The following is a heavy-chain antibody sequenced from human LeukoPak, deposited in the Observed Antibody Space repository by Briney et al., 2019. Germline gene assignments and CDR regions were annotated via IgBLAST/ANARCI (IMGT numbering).Heavy chain of an antibody. V-gene: IGHV4-39*01. CDR1: GGSISSSSYY. D-gene: IGHD3-10*01. J-gene: IGHJ4*02. Sequence: SETLSLTCTVSGGSISSSSYYWGWIRQPPGKGLEWIGSIYYSGSTYYHPSLKSRVTISVDTSKNQLSLKLNSVTAADTAVFYCAANSADYNTLGSSYKVWGQGTLVTVSS. CDR2: IYYSGST. CDR3: AANSADYNTLGSSYKV.